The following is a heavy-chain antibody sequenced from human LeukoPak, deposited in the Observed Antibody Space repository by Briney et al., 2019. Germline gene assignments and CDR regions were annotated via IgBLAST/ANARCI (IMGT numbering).Heavy chain of an antibody. Sequence: GGSLRLSCAASGFTFSSYWMSWVRQAPGKGLEWVANIKQDESEKYYVDSVKGRFTISRDDAKNSLYLQMNSLRAEDTAVYYCARDHYYRSGSYYVYWGQGTLVTVSS. J-gene: IGHJ4*02. D-gene: IGHD3-10*01. V-gene: IGHV3-7*04. CDR2: IKQDESEK. CDR1: GFTFSSYW. CDR3: ARDHYYRSGSYYVY.